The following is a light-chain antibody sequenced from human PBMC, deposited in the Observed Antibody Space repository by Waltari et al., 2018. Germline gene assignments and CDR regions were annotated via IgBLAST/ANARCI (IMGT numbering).Light chain of an antibody. CDR1: VLPIKKY. V-gene: IGLV3-27*01. Sequence: SYELTQPSSVSVSPGQTATTPCSGAVLPIKKYARWFQQKPGQAPVLVIYKDSERPSGIPERFSGSSSGTTVTLTISGAQVEDEADYYCYSAADNNLVFGGGTKLTVL. J-gene: IGLJ3*02. CDR2: KDS. CDR3: YSAADNNLV.